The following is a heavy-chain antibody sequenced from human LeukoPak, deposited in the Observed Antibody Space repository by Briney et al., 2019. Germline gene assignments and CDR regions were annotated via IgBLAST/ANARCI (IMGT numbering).Heavy chain of an antibody. Sequence: GESLKISCEGSGYSFTNYWIGWVRQMPGKGLEWMGIIYPDDSDTRYSPSFQGQVTISADKSIGTAYLQWSSLKASDTAMYYCAIGGDSSTSCYRCFDYWGQGTLVTVSS. CDR2: IYPDDSDT. CDR1: GYSFTNYW. J-gene: IGHJ4*02. CDR3: AIGGDSSTSCYRCFDY. D-gene: IGHD2-2*01. V-gene: IGHV5-51*01.